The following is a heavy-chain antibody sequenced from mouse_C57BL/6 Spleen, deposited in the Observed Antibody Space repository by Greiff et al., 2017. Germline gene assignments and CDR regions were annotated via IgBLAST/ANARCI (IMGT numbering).Heavy chain of an antibody. Sequence: EVQLQESGGGLVKPGGSLKLSCAASGFTFSDYGMHWVRQAPEKGLEWVAYISSGSSTIYYADTVKGRFTISRDNAKNHLFLQMTSLRSEDTAMYYCARPRQQYYFDYWGQGTTRTVAS. D-gene: IGHD3-2*01. CDR2: ISSGSSTI. V-gene: IGHV5-17*01. J-gene: IGHJ2*01. CDR1: GFTFSDYG. CDR3: ARPRQQYYFDY.